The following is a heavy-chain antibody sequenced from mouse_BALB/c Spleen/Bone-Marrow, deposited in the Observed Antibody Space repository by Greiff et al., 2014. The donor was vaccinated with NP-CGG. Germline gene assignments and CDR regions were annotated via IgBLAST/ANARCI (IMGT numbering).Heavy chain of an antibody. D-gene: IGHD1-2*01. V-gene: IGHV2-9*02. CDR1: GFSLTNYG. CDR2: IWADGST. CDR3: ARITTATGAMDY. J-gene: IGHJ4*01. Sequence: QVQLQQSGPGLVAPSQSLSITCTASGFSLTNYGVHWVRQPPGKGPEWLGVIWADGSTNYNSALMSRLSISKDNSKSQVFFKMNSLQTDDTAMYYCARITTATGAMDYWGQGTSVTVSS.